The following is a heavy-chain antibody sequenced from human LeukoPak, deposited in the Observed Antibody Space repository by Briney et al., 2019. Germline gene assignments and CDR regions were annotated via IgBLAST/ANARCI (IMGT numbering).Heavy chain of an antibody. CDR2: IYPGDSDT. CDR1: GYSFTSYW. J-gene: IGHJ5*02. V-gene: IGHV5-51*01. D-gene: IGHD6-13*01. CDR3: ARLRVGSSSYSWFDP. Sequence: GESLKISCKGSGYSFTSYWIGWVRPMPGKGLEWMGIIYPGDSDTRYSPSFQGQVTISADKSISTAYLQWSSLKASDTAMYYCARLRVGSSSYSWFDPWGQGTLVTVSS.